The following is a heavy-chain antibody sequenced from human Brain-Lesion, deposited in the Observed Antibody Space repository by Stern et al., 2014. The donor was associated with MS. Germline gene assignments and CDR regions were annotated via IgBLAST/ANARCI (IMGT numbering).Heavy chain of an antibody. Sequence: VQLVESGGGFVQPGGSLRLSCAASGFTFSNYWMHWVRQAPGQGLVWVSRVNHDGGRTSYAEYVQGRFTLYRDNAKNTLYLKRNSLRVEDTAIYYCARGERWFDSWGQGTLVTVSS. CDR2: VNHDGGRT. J-gene: IGHJ5*01. V-gene: IGHV3-74*01. CDR1: GFTFSNYW. CDR3: ARGERWFDS.